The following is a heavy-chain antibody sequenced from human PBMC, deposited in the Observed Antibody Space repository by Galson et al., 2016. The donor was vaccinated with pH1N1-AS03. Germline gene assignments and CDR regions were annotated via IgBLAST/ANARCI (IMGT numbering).Heavy chain of an antibody. D-gene: IGHD6-6*01. V-gene: IGHV3-30*03. CDR3: ARDYPYWSSSSIDY. Sequence: SLRLSCAASGLTFSSYGMHWVRQAPGKGLEWVAVISSDGSNKYYADSVKGRFTTSRDNSKNTLYLQMNSLGLEDTAVYYCARDYPYWSSSSIDYWGQGTLVTVSS. J-gene: IGHJ4*02. CDR2: ISSDGSNK. CDR1: GLTFSSYG.